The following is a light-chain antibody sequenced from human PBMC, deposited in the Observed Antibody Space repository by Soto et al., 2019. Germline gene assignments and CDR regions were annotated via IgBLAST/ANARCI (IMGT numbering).Light chain of an antibody. Sequence: DIPMTQSPSALSASVGDRVTITCRASQSVSNWLAWYRQKPGEAPKLLIYEGSTLERGVQSRFSGSGSGTEFTLTISSLQPDDFATFYCQQYDTYSRTFGQGTKVEVK. CDR3: QQYDTYSRT. CDR1: QSVSNW. CDR2: EGS. J-gene: IGKJ1*01. V-gene: IGKV1-5*03.